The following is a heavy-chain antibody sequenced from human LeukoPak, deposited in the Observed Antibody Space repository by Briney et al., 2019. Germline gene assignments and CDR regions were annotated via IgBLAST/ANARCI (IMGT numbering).Heavy chain of an antibody. CDR2: ISAYNANT. CDR1: GYTFTSYG. D-gene: IGHD3-22*01. J-gene: IGHJ4*02. CDR3: ARTYYYDSSGYYYLDVDY. V-gene: IGHV1-18*01. Sequence: ASVKVSCKASGYTFTSYGISWARQVPGQGLEWMGWISAYNANTNYAQNLQGRVTMTTDTSTSTAFMELRSLRSDDTAVYYCARTYYYDSSGYYYLDVDYWGQGTLVTVSS.